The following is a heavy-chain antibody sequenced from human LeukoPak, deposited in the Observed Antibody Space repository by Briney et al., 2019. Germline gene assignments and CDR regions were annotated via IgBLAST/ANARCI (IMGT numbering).Heavy chain of an antibody. V-gene: IGHV4-4*07. J-gene: IGHJ4*02. Sequence: SETLSLTCTVSGGSINSYYWSWIRQPAGKGLEWIGRIYTTGSTNYNPSLKSRVTMSVDTSKNRFSLKLSSVTAADTAVYYCARDAAYYYGSGSYRNGNDYWGQGSLVTVSS. CDR1: GGSINSYY. D-gene: IGHD3-10*01. CDR3: ARDAAYYYGSGSYRNGNDY. CDR2: IYTTGST.